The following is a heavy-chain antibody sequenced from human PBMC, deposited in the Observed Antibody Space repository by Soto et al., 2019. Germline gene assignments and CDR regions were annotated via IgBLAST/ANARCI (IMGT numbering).Heavy chain of an antibody. CDR1: GITFDTYA. Sequence: GGSLRLSCAATGITFDTYAMSWVRQAPGKGLEWVSAISGSGSDTYHADSVKGRFTISRDNSISTLYLQMNSLRTEDTAVYYCAHPRGYGVFDAYDFWGQGAMVTVS. CDR2: ISGSGSDT. J-gene: IGHJ3*01. V-gene: IGHV3-23*01. CDR3: AHPRGYGVFDAYDF. D-gene: IGHD4-17*01.